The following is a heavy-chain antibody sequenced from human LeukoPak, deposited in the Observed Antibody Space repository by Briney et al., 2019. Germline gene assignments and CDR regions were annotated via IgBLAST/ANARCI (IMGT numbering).Heavy chain of an antibody. V-gene: IGHV1-18*04. CDR3: ARALETGYSRY. CDR1: GYTFTGYY. J-gene: IGHJ4*02. Sequence: ASVKVSCKTSGYTFTGYYMHWVRQAPGQGLEWMGWISAYNGNTNYAQKLQGRVTMTTDTSTSTAYMELRSLRSDDTAVYYCARALETGYSRYWGQGTLVTVSS. CDR2: ISAYNGNT. D-gene: IGHD6-13*01.